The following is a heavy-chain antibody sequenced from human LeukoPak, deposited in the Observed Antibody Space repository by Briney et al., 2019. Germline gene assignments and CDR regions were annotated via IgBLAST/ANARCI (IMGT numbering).Heavy chain of an antibody. D-gene: IGHD4-17*01. V-gene: IGHV3-13*01. J-gene: IGHJ3*02. CDR3: ARSIGDYESEAFGI. CDR1: GFTFSTYD. CDR2: IGTAGDT. Sequence: GGSLRLSCAASGFTFSTYDMNWVRQATGKGLEWVSTIGTAGDTYYPGSVKGRFTISRENAKNSLYLQMNSLRAGDTAVYYCARSIGDYESEAFGIWGQGTMVTVSS.